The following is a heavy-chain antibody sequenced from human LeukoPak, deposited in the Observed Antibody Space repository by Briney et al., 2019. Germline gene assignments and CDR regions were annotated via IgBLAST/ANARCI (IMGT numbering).Heavy chain of an antibody. D-gene: IGHD6-6*01. CDR1: GFTFSSYA. CDR2: ISGSGGST. Sequence: PGGSLRLSCAASGFTFSSYAMSWVRQAPGKGLEWVSAISGSGGSTYYADSVKGRFTISRDNSKNTLYLQMNSLRAEDTAVYYCAKGGEQLTNYYYYMDVWGKGTTVTVSS. J-gene: IGHJ6*03. CDR3: AKGGEQLTNYYYYMDV. V-gene: IGHV3-23*01.